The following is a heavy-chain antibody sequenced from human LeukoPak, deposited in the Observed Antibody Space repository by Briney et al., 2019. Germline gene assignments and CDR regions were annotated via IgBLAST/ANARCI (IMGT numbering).Heavy chain of an antibody. J-gene: IGHJ6*03. CDR3: ARVPTGSYPRYYMDV. CDR1: GYTFSGYY. D-gene: IGHD1-26*01. V-gene: IGHV1-2*02. CDR2: INLNSGGT. Sequence: ASVKVSCKASGYTFSGYYIHWVRQAPGQGLEWMGWINLNSGGTKYAQKFQGRVTMTRDTSISTAYMELSRLRSDDTAVYFCARVPTGSYPRYYMDVWGKGTTVTISS.